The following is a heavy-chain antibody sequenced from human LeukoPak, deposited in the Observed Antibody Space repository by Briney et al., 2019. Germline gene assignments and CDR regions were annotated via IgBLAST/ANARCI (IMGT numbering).Heavy chain of an antibody. CDR2: INAGNGNT. Sequence: WASVKVSCKASGYTFTSYAMHWVRQAPGQRLECMGWINAGNGNTKYSQKFQGRVTITRDTSASTAYMELSSLRSEDTAVYYCARAPPVLRFLEWLPPDDYWGQGTLVTVSS. CDR1: GYTFTSYA. D-gene: IGHD3-3*01. V-gene: IGHV1-3*01. CDR3: ARAPPVLRFLEWLPPDDY. J-gene: IGHJ4*02.